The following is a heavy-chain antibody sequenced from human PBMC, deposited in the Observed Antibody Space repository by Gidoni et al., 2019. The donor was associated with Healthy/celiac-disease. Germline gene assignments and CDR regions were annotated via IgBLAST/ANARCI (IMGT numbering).Heavy chain of an antibody. CDR2: ISAYNGNT. J-gene: IGHJ6*02. V-gene: IGHV1-18*01. CDR1: GYTFTSSG. CDR3: ARDFYDFWSATTSSYYGMDV. D-gene: IGHD3-3*01. Sequence: QVQLVQSGAEVKKPGASVKVSCKASGYTFTSSGISWVRQAPGQGLEWMGWISAYNGNTNYAQKLQGRVTMTTDTSTSTAYMELRSLRSDDTAVYYCARDFYDFWSATTSSYYGMDVWGQGTTVTVSS.